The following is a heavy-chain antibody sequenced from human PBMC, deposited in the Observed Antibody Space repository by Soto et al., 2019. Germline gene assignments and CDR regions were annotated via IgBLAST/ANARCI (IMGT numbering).Heavy chain of an antibody. D-gene: IGHD4-17*01. CDR3: AKDPANVEIHGAFDY. V-gene: IGHV3-15*07. Sequence: EVQLVESGGGLVEPGGSLRLSCAASGFNFNNAWMNWVRQAPGKGLEWVGRIRTNYEGGPTDYSAPVKGRFTISRDSSKSTLYLQMDSLKAEDTAVYYCAKDPANVEIHGAFDYWGQGTLVTVSS. CDR2: IRTNYEGGPT. J-gene: IGHJ4*02. CDR1: GFNFNNAW.